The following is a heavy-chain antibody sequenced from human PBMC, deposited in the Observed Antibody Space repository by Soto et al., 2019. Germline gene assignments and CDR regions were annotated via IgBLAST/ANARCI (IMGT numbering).Heavy chain of an antibody. CDR1: GYAFSNYG. CDR2: ISVYNFYA. D-gene: IGHD2-2*01. CDR3: AKTNTSRIDS. Sequence: QVQLVQSGAELRKPGASVKVSCKTSGYAFSNYGISWVRQAPGQGLEWMGWISVYNFYAHSAQKFQGRVIMTTESSTSTAFLELRDLRSDGTAVYYCAKTNTSRIDSWGQGTLVTVSS. J-gene: IGHJ5*01. V-gene: IGHV1-18*01.